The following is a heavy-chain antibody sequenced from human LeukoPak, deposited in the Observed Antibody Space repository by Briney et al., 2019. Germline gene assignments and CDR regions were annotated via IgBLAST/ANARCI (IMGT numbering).Heavy chain of an antibody. J-gene: IGHJ4*02. CDR3: ARELASGY. CDR1: GFTFSSYW. Sequence: GGSLRLSCAASGFTFSSYWMHWVREAPGKGLVWVSRINSDGSDTNYADSVKGRFTIPRDNAKGTLYLQMDSLRAEDTATYYCARELASGYWGQGTLVTVSS. V-gene: IGHV3-74*01. D-gene: IGHD1-1*01. CDR2: INSDGSDT.